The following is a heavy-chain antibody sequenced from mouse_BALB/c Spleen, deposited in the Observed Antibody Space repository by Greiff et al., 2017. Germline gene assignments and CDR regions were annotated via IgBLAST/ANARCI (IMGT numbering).Heavy chain of an antibody. D-gene: IGHD2-4*01. CDR2: ISSGGST. Sequence: EVKVVESGGGLVKPGGSLKLSCAASGFTFSSYAMSWVRQTPEKRLEWVASISSGGSTYYPDSVKGRFTISRDNARNILYLQMSSLRSEDTAMYYCARGQGGYDYKFAYWGQGTLVTVSA. J-gene: IGHJ3*01. CDR3: ARGQGGYDYKFAY. V-gene: IGHV5-6-5*01. CDR1: GFTFSSYA.